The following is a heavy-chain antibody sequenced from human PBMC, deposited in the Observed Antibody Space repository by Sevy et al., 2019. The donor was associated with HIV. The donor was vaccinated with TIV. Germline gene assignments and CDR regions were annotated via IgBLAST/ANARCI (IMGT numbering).Heavy chain of an antibody. J-gene: IGHJ6*02. CDR3: ARDGLTYGGMDV. V-gene: IGHV6-1*01. D-gene: IGHD1-20*01. CDR1: GDSVSSNSAA. Sequence: SQTLSLTCAISGDSVSSNSAAWNWIRQSPSRGLGWLGRTFYRSKWYNDYAVSVKSRITIKPDTSKNQVALQLNSVTPEDTAIYYCARDGLTYGGMDVWGQGTTVTVSS. CDR2: TFYRSKWYN.